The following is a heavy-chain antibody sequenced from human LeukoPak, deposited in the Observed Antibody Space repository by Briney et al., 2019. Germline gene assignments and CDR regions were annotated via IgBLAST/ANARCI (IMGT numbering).Heavy chain of an antibody. J-gene: IGHJ2*01. CDR1: GFTFDDYA. CDR3: AKRSTSHWYFDL. Sequence: GGSRRLSCAASGFTFDDYAIYWVRQAPGKGLEWVSGISWKSGSVVHADSVKGRFTISTDTARNSLYLQMNSLRPEDTAFYYCAKRSTSHWYFDLWGRGTLVTVSS. CDR2: ISWKSGSV. V-gene: IGHV3-9*01.